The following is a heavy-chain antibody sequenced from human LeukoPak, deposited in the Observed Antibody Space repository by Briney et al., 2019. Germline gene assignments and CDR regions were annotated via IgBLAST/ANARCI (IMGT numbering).Heavy chain of an antibody. CDR3: ARSNVAVRRGDNWFDP. V-gene: IGHV1-2*02. CDR2: MSANRGGT. J-gene: IGHJ5*02. D-gene: IGHD6-6*01. CDR1: GYSFTGDY. Sequence: GASAKVSCKASGYSFTGDYMHWVRQAPGQGLEWMGWMSANRGGTNYAQKFQGRVTMTRDTSIRTAYMELTRLTSDDTAVYYCARSNVAVRRGDNWFDPWGQGTLVTVSS.